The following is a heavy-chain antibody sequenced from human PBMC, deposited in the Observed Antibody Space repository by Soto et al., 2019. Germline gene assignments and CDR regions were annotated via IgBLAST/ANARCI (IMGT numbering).Heavy chain of an antibody. CDR3: ARALGSWGAYYFDY. V-gene: IGHV2-5*02. D-gene: IGHD3-16*01. Sequence: QITLKESGPTLVKPTQTLTLTCTFSGFSLNTYGVGVGWIRQPPGKALEWLALIYWDDDKRYSPSLKSRLTITKDTSKNQAVLTMTNMDPVDTVTYYCARALGSWGAYYFDYWGQGTLVTVSS. CDR1: GFSLNTYGVG. CDR2: IYWDDDK. J-gene: IGHJ4*02.